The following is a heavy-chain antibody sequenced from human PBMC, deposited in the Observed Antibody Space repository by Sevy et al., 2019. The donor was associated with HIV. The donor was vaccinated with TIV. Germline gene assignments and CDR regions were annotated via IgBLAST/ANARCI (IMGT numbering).Heavy chain of an antibody. Sequence: GGSLRLSCAASGFTFDDYAMSWVRQAPGKGLEWVSNINWNGVSTHYADSVKGRFTISRDNAKNSLYLQLNSLRAEDTALYHRARKNTSVSPYFFDYWGQGTLVTVSS. J-gene: IGHJ4*02. CDR2: INWNGVST. V-gene: IGHV3-20*01. CDR1: GFTFDDYA. CDR3: ARKNTSVSPYFFDY. D-gene: IGHD4-4*01.